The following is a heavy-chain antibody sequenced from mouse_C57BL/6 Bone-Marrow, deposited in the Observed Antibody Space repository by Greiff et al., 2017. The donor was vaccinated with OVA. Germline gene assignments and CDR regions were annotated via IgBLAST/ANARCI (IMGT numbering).Heavy chain of an antibody. Sequence: EVMLVESGGGLVQPGGSLKLSCAASGFTFSDYYMYWVRQTPEKRLEWVAYISNGGGSTYYPDTVKGRFTISRDNAKNTLYLQMSRLKSEDTAMYYCARRGYYGYDGDWYFDVWGTVTTVTVSS. CDR2: ISNGGGST. J-gene: IGHJ1*03. CDR3: ARRGYYGYDGDWYFDV. D-gene: IGHD2-2*01. V-gene: IGHV5-12*01. CDR1: GFTFSDYY.